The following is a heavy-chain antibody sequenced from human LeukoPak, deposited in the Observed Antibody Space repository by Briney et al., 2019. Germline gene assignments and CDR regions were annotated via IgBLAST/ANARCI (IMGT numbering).Heavy chain of an antibody. J-gene: IGHJ4*02. CDR3: ARRLYYYDSSDYYTDY. CDR1: GGSNSSSSYH. V-gene: IGHV4-39*01. CDR2: IYYSGNT. D-gene: IGHD3-22*01. Sequence: TSETLSLTCTVSGGSNSSSSYHWGWIRQSPGKGLEWIGSIYYSGNTYFNPSLKSRVTISVDMSKNQFSLKLSSVTAADKAVYYCARRLYYYDSSDYYTDYWGQGTLVTVSS.